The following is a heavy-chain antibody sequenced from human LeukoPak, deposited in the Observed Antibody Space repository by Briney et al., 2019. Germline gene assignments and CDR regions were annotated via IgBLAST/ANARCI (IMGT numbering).Heavy chain of an antibody. V-gene: IGHV4-61*01. CDR2: VYYSGST. Sequence: SETLSLTCSVSGGSVNGGSYYWSWIRQPPGKGLEWIGYVYYSGSTNYNPSLKSRVTLSVDKSKNQFSLNLSSVTAADTAVYYCARDLLWSAGVDIWGQGILVTVSS. CDR1: GGSVNGGSYY. D-gene: IGHD3-10*01. CDR3: ARDLLWSAGVDI. J-gene: IGHJ4*02.